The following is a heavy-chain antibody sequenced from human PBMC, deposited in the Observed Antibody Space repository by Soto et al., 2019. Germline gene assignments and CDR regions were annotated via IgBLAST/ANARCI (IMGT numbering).Heavy chain of an antibody. CDR3: AKGHRFWSGYYVDY. V-gene: IGHV3-23*01. Sequence: GGSLRLSCAASGFTFSSYAMSWVRQAPGKGLEWVSAISGSGGSTYYADSVKGRFTISRENSKNTLYLQMNSLRAEDTAVYYCAKGHRFWSGYYVDYWGQGTLVTVSS. J-gene: IGHJ4*02. D-gene: IGHD3-3*01. CDR1: GFTFSSYA. CDR2: ISGSGGST.